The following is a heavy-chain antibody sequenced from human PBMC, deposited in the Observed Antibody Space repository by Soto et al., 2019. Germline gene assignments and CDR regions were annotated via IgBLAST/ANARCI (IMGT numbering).Heavy chain of an antibody. CDR3: ARVGYDACPLDSSGWYWYFKQ. V-gene: IGHV1-18*04. J-gene: IGHJ1*01. D-gene: IGHD6-19*01. CDR2: ISAYNGNT. Sequence: ASVKVSCKASGYTFTSYGISWVRQAPGQGLERMKWISAYNGNTNYAQKLKGRVTMTTDTSTSTAYVELKSLRSDEKAVYYCARVGYDACPLDSSGWYWYFKQWGQGTLVSVSS. CDR1: GYTFTSYG.